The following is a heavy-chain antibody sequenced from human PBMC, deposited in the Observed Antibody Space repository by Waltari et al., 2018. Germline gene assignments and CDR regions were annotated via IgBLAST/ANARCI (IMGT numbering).Heavy chain of an antibody. D-gene: IGHD3-3*01. V-gene: IGHV1-2*02. J-gene: IGHJ4*02. CDR3: ARDRDFWSGYYLDFDY. CDR2: INPNSGGT. CDR1: GYTFTGYY. Sequence: QVQLVQSGAEVKKPGASVKVSCKASGYTFTGYYMHWVRQAPGQGLEWMGWINPNSGGTNYAQKFQGRVTMTRDTSISTAYMELSRLRSDDTAVYYCARDRDFWSGYYLDFDYWGQGTLVTVSS.